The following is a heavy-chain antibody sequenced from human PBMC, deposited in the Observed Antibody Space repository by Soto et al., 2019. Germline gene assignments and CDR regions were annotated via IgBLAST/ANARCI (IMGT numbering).Heavy chain of an antibody. D-gene: IGHD1-26*01. Sequence: AGESLKISCQGSGYSFTSYWIGWVRQMPGKGLEWMGIIYPSDSDTKYSPSFQGQVTISADKSINTAYLQWSSLKASDTAMYYCARPPYSGSYYYFDHWGQGTLVTVSS. CDR3: ARPPYSGSYYYFDH. CDR2: IYPSDSDT. CDR1: GYSFTSYW. J-gene: IGHJ4*02. V-gene: IGHV5-51*01.